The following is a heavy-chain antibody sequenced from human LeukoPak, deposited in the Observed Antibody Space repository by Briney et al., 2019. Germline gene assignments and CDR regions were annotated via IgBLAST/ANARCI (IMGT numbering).Heavy chain of an antibody. V-gene: IGHV4-39*01. Sequence: SETLSLTCNVSGASISSGRNYWGWIRQSPGKGLEWIASIYYSGNSYYNPSLKSRVSISVDTSKNHISLKLFSLTAADTALYYCARHLSGSAMMHYFDYWGQGNLVAVSS. CDR3: ARHLSGSAMMHYFDY. D-gene: IGHD5-18*01. CDR1: GASISSGRNY. CDR2: IYYSGNS. J-gene: IGHJ4*02.